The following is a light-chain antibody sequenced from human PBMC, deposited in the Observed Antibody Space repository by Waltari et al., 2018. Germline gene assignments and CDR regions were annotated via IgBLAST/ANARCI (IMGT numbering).Light chain of an antibody. Sequence: QSALTQPASVSESPGQSITISCTGTSSDVGNYDLVSWYLHNPGKAPNLILYEVNKRPSGVSNRFSGSKSGNTASLTISGLQAEDEADYFCCSYAGSHTWVFSGGTKVTVL. CDR1: SSDVGNYDL. CDR3: CSYAGSHTWV. CDR2: EVN. V-gene: IGLV2-23*02. J-gene: IGLJ3*02.